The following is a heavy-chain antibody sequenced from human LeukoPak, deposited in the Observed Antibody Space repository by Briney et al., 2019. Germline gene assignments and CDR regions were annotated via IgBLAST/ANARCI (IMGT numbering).Heavy chain of an antibody. CDR2: IYYDGSEK. CDR3: ASGRGGRGGINYFDY. Sequence: GGSLRLSCAVSGLTFRNYGMHWVRQAPGKGREGVAIIYYDGSEKYYVDSVKGRFTISRDNSKNTLYLQMNSLRAEDTALYYCASGRGGRGGINYFDYWGQGTLVTVSS. J-gene: IGHJ4*02. D-gene: IGHD2-15*01. CDR1: GLTFRNYG. V-gene: IGHV3-33*01.